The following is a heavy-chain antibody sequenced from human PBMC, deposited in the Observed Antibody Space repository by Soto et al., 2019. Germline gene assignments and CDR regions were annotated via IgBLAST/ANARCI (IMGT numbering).Heavy chain of an antibody. CDR3: ARVPSP. J-gene: IGHJ5*02. CDR2: IYHSGST. CDR1: GGSISSGGYS. V-gene: IGHV4-30-2*01. Sequence: QLQLQESGSGLVKPSQTLSLTCAVSGGSISSGGYSWRWLLQPPGKGLEWNGYIYHSGSTYYNPSLKSRVIISVDRSKNQFSLKLSSGTAADTAVYYCARVPSPWGQGTLVTVSS.